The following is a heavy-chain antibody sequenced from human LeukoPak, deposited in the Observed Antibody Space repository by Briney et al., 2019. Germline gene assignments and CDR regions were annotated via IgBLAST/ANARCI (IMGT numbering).Heavy chain of an antibody. J-gene: IGHJ4*02. CDR2: IYYSGST. V-gene: IGHV4-30-4*01. CDR1: GGSINTGDYY. CDR3: AGGHMVRGVIMGFFGFDH. D-gene: IGHD3-10*01. Sequence: SQTLSLTCNVSGGSINTGDYYWTWIRQSPGKGLEWIGYIYYSGSTYYNPSLQSRLTISLDTSKNQFSLKLSSVTAEDTAVYYCAGGHMVRGVIMGFFGFDHWGQGTLATVSS.